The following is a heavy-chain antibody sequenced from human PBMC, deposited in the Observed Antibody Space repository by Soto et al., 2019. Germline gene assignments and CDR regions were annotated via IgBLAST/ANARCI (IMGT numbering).Heavy chain of an antibody. CDR2: IYYSGST. CDR3: ARAHSRSSGDFDY. Sequence: SETLSLTCTVSGGSISSGGYYWSWIRQHPGKGLEWIGYIYYSGSTYYNPSLKSRVTISVDTSKNQFSLKLSSVTAADTAVYYCARAHSRSSGDFDYWGQGTLVTVSS. J-gene: IGHJ4*02. D-gene: IGHD6-6*01. CDR1: GGSISSGGYY. V-gene: IGHV4-31*03.